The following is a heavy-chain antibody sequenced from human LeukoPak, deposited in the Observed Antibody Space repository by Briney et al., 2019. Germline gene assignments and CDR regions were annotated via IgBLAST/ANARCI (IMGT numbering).Heavy chain of an antibody. J-gene: IGHJ4*02. CDR2: ISDSGGST. V-gene: IGHV3-23*01. CDR1: GITLSNYG. Sequence: GGSLRLSYAVSGITLSNYGMSWVRQPPGKGLEWVAGISDSGGSTKYADSVKGRFTISRDNPKNTLFLQMNSLRAEDTAVYFCAKRGVVIRVVLVGFHKEAYYFESWGQGALVTVSS. CDR3: AKRGVVIRVVLVGFHKEAYYFES. D-gene: IGHD3/OR15-3a*01.